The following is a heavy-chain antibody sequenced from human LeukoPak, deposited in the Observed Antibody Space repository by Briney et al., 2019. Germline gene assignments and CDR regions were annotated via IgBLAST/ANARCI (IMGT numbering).Heavy chain of an antibody. CDR1: GGSISSSSYY. J-gene: IGHJ6*03. V-gene: IGHV4-39*01. D-gene: IGHD4-17*01. CDR2: IYYSGST. CDR3: ARHSYGDYSRYYYYMDV. Sequence: SETLSLTCTVSGGSISSSSYYWGRIRPPPGEGVGGIGDIYYSGSTYYNPSLKSRVTISVDTSKNQFSLKLSSVTAADTAVYYCARHSYGDYSRYYYYMDVWGKGTTVTVSS.